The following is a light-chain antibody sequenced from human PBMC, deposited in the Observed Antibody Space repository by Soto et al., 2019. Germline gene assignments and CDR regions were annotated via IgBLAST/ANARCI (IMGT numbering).Light chain of an antibody. Sequence: QSVLTQPPSASGSPGQSVTISCTGTSSDVGGYHYVSWYQQHPGKAPKLMIYEINKRPSGVPDRFSGSKSGNTASLTVSGLQPEDEADYYCNSYAGSNNLVFGGGTQLTVL. J-gene: IGLJ2*01. V-gene: IGLV2-8*01. CDR2: EIN. CDR3: NSYAGSNNLV. CDR1: SSDVGGYHY.